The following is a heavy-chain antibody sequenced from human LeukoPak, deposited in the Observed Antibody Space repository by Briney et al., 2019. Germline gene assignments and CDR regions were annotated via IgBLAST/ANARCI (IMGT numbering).Heavy chain of an antibody. CDR1: GGSFSDYY. D-gene: IGHD4-11*01. Sequence: LSLTCAVYGGSFSDYYMSWVRQAPGKGLEWVSYISSSGSTMYYADSLKGRFTISRDNAKNSLYLQMNSLRAEDTAVYYCARGPTDPYSNFLYYYYGMDVWGQGTTVTVSS. V-gene: IGHV3-11*01. J-gene: IGHJ6*02. CDR2: ISSSGSTM. CDR3: ARGPTDPYSNFLYYYYGMDV.